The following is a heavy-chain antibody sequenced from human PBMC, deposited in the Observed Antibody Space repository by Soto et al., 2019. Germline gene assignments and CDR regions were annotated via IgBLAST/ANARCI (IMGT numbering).Heavy chain of an antibody. Sequence: GGSLRLSCIASGFHFRSYAMNWVRQAPGKGLEWVSKISGSGGSTYCADSVKGRFTISRDNSKNTLYLQMNSLRAEDTAVYYCAKGYCSGGSCSDYFDYWGQGTPVTVSS. V-gene: IGHV3-23*01. CDR1: GFHFRSYA. D-gene: IGHD2-15*01. J-gene: IGHJ4*02. CDR3: AKGYCSGGSCSDYFDY. CDR2: ISGSGGST.